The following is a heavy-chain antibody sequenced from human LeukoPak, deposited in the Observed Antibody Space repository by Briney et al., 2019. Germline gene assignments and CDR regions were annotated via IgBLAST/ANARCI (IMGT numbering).Heavy chain of an antibody. CDR1: GGSISSSSYY. J-gene: IGHJ4*02. V-gene: IGHV4-39*01. Sequence: PSETLSLTCTVSGGSISSSSYYWGWIRQPPGKGLEWIGSIYYSGSTYYNPSLKSRVTISVDTSKNQFSLKLSSVTAADTAVYYCARVSMITFGGVIVREFDCWGQGTLVTVSS. D-gene: IGHD3-16*02. CDR3: ARVSMITFGGVIVREFDC. CDR2: IYYSGST.